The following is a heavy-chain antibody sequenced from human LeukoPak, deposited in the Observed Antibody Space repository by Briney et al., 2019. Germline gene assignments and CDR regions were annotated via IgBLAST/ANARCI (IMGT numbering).Heavy chain of an antibody. CDR2: INPNSGGT. CDR1: GYTFIHYY. CDR3: ARDRAAASWRLIYWFDP. V-gene: IGHV1-2*02. J-gene: IGHJ5*02. Sequence: PLASVKVSCKASGYTFIHYYMHWVRQAPGQGLEWMGWINPNSGGTNYAQKFQGRVTMTRDTSISTAYMELSRLRSDDTAVYYCARDRAAASWRLIYWFDPWGQGTLVTVSS. D-gene: IGHD6-13*01.